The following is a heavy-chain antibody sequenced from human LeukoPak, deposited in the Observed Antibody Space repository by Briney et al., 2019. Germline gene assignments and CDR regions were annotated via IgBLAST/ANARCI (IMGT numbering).Heavy chain of an antibody. CDR1: GFSLSSYA. Sequence: PGGSLRLSCAASGFSLSSYAMSWVRQAPGKGLEWVSAISSTDAGTYHADSVRGRFTISRDSSKNTLYLQMNSLRAEDTAVYYCAKDRPRYCSGGSCYLFDYWGQGTLVTVSS. J-gene: IGHJ4*02. CDR3: AKDRPRYCSGGSCYLFDY. V-gene: IGHV3-23*01. CDR2: ISSTDAGT. D-gene: IGHD2-15*01.